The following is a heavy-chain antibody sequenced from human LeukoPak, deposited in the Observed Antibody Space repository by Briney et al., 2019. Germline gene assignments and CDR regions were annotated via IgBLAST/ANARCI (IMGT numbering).Heavy chain of an antibody. D-gene: IGHD2-2*01. J-gene: IGHJ4*02. V-gene: IGHV1-69*04. Sequence: ASVKVSCKASGGTFSSYAINWVRQAPGQGLEWMGRVIPIIGVANYAQKFQGRVTITADKSTSTTYMELRSLRSDDTAVYYCARDPHWDDCSSTSCLFDYWGQGTLVTVSS. CDR3: ARDPHWDDCSSTSCLFDY. CDR1: GGTFSSYA. CDR2: VIPIIGVA.